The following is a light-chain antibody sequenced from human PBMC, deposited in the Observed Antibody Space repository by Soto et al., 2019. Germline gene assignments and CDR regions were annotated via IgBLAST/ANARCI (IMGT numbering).Light chain of an antibody. CDR2: EVS. J-gene: IGLJ2*01. Sequence: QSALTQPASVSGSPGQSITISCTGTNRDVGSFNLVSWYQHHPGKAPELIIYEVSERPSGVSNRFFGSKSANTASLTISGLQAEDEADYYCCSYAGRSTLVFGGGTKVTVL. CDR1: NRDVGSFNL. V-gene: IGLV2-23*02. CDR3: CSYAGRSTLV.